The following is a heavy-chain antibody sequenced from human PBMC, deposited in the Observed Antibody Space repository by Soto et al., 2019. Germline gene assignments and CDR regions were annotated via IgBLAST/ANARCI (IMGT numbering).Heavy chain of an antibody. Sequence: QVQLVQSGAEVKKPGSSVKVSCKASGGAFGSYAINWVRQAPGQGLEWMGGIIPMFETTNYAQRFQGRVTVTADESTSTVYLELTRLRSEDTDMYYCTGHRGYSSGYWGQDFWGQGTLVTVSS. D-gene: IGHD5-12*01. V-gene: IGHV1-69*01. CDR1: GGAFGSYA. CDR3: TGHRGYSSGYWGQDF. J-gene: IGHJ4*02. CDR2: IIPMFETT.